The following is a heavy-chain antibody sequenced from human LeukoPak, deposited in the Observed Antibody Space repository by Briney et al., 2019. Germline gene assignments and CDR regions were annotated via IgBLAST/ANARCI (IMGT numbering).Heavy chain of an antibody. V-gene: IGHV3-30*04. D-gene: IGHD1-1*01. CDR3: AKTVLWYYFDY. J-gene: IGHJ4*02. CDR1: GFTFSSYA. CDR2: ISYDGSNK. Sequence: GGSLRLSCAASGFTFSSYAMHWVRQAPGKGLEWVAVISYDGSNKYYADSVKGRFTISRDNSKNTLHLQMNSLRGEDTAVYYCAKTVLWYYFDYWGQGTLVTVSS.